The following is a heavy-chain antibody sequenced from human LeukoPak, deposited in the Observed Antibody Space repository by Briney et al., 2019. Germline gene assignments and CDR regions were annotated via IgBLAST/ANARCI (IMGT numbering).Heavy chain of an antibody. CDR3: AKDRAVAGTFFDY. D-gene: IGHD6-19*01. Sequence: LPGGSLRLSCAASGFTFSSYAMSWVRQAPGKGLEWVSAISGSGGSTYYADSVKGRFTISRDNSKNTLYLQMNSLRAEDTAVYYCAKDRAVAGTFFDYWGQGTLVTVSS. J-gene: IGHJ4*02. CDR1: GFTFSSYA. CDR2: ISGSGGST. V-gene: IGHV3-23*01.